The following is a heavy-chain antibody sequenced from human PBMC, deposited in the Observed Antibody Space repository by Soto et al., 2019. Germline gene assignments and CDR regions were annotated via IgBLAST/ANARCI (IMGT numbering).Heavy chain of an antibody. CDR2: ISSSGSYI. J-gene: IGHJ5*02. CDR3: AREWNPLNWFDP. CDR1: GFTFSSYS. D-gene: IGHD1-1*01. Sequence: GGSLRLSCAASGFTFSSYSMNWVRQAPGKGLEWVSSISSSGSYIYYADSVKGRFTISRDNAKNSLYLQMNSLRDEDTAVYYCAREWNPLNWFDPWGQGTLVTVSS. V-gene: IGHV3-21*01.